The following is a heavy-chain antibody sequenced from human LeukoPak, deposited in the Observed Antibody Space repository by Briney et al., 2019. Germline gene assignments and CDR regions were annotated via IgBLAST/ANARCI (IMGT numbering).Heavy chain of an antibody. CDR1: GYSFSSYW. V-gene: IGHV5-51*01. CDR2: IYPGDSDT. Sequence: GESLKISCKGSGYSFSSYWIGWVRQMPGKGLEWMGIIYPGDSDTRYSPSFQGQVTISADKSISTAYLQWSILKASDTAVYYCARRDGNDSTTFDYWGQGTLVTVSS. CDR3: ARRDGNDSTTFDY. D-gene: IGHD5-24*01. J-gene: IGHJ4*02.